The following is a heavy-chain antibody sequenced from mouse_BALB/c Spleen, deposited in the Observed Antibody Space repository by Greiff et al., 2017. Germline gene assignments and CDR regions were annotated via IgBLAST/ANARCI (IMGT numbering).Heavy chain of an antibody. CDR3: ARGGYYFDY. D-gene: IGHD1-1*02. Sequence: QVQLQQSGAELVKPGTSVKLSCKASGYNFTSYWINWVKLRPGQGLEWIGDIYPGSGSTNYNEKFKSKATLTVDTSSSTAYMQLSSLASEDSALYYCARGGYYFDYWGQGTTLTVSS. CDR1: GYNFTSYW. J-gene: IGHJ2*01. CDR2: IYPGSGST. V-gene: IGHV1-55*01.